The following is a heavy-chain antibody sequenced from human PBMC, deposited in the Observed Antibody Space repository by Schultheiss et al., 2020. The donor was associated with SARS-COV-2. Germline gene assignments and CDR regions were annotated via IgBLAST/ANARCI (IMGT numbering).Heavy chain of an antibody. Sequence: SETLSLTCTVAGGSISSYYWSWIRQPAGKGLEWIGYIYYSGSTYYNPSLKSRVTISVDMSKNQFSLKLSSVTAADTAVYYCAREAPAWFGELSIDYWGQGTLVTVSS. CDR2: IYYSGST. D-gene: IGHD3-10*01. CDR3: AREAPAWFGELSIDY. J-gene: IGHJ4*02. CDR1: GGSISSYY. V-gene: IGHV4-59*01.